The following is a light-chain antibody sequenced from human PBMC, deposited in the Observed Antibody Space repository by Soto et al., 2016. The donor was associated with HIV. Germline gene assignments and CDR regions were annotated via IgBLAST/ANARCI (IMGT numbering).Light chain of an antibody. Sequence: DPVSITCRASQGINSYLAWYQQKPGKAPNLLIYTASTLQSGVPSRFSGSGSGTEFTLTINSLQPEDFATYYCQQFNSYPRTFGQGTKVEIK. CDR2: TAS. J-gene: IGKJ1*01. V-gene: IGKV1-9*01. CDR3: QQFNSYPRT. CDR1: QGINSY.